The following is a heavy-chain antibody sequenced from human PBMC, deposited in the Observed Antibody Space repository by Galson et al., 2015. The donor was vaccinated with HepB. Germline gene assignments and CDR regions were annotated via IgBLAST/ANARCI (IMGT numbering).Heavy chain of an antibody. J-gene: IGHJ3*02. V-gene: IGHV4-59*08. CDR2: IYYSGRT. CDR3: ARLYGGNAFDM. Sequence: ETLSLTCSVSTDSFNNYYWSWIRQPPGKGLEWIGSIYYSGRTNYNTSLKSRVTISVDTSQNQFSLRLISVTAADTAMYYCARLYGGNAFDMWGQGTMVTVSS. D-gene: IGHD4-23*01. CDR1: TDSFNNYY.